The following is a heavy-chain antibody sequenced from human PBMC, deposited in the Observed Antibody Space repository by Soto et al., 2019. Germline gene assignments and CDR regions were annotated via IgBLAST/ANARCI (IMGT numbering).Heavy chain of an antibody. J-gene: IGHJ4*02. V-gene: IGHV3-7*01. CDR3: ARGPLDY. CDR1: GFTFSKNW. CDR2: LNQDGSDI. Sequence: PGGSLRLSCAVSGFTFSKNWVTWLRQATGEGREWVANLNQDGSDIYYVDSVKGRFTVSRDNANNSLYLQMNSLRAEDTAVYYCARGPLDYWGQGTLVTVSS.